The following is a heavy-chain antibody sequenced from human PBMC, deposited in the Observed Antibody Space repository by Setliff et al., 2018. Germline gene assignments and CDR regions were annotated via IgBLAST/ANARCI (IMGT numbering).Heavy chain of an antibody. Sequence: SETLSLTCTVSGYPISRGFYWGWIRRSPGMGLEWIGSVYHIGSSYQNTSLRSRIAASVDTSKNQSSLRLNAVTAAVTAVYFCARAAAWAEYSDTSAYLPFDFWGLGTLVTVSS. CDR2: VYHIGSS. CDR3: ARAAAWAEYSDTSAYLPFDF. CDR1: GYPISRGFY. V-gene: IGHV4-38-2*02. D-gene: IGHD3-16*01. J-gene: IGHJ4*02.